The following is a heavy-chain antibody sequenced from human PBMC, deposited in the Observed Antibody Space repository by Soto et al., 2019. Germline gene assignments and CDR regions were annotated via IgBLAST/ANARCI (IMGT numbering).Heavy chain of an antibody. CDR1: VGSINSGGYH. D-gene: IGHD2-2*01. J-gene: IGHJ5*02. Sequence: QMHLQASGPGLVKPSQTLTLICTGSVGSINSGGYHWTWIRQRPGKGLEWIGSSSDTGTSHYNSSLKSLLVISVDRSRTQFSLQLASVTGADTAIYHCTAMDRRWDDPWGQG. CDR2: SSDTGTS. V-gene: IGHV4-31*01. CDR3: TAMDRRWDDP.